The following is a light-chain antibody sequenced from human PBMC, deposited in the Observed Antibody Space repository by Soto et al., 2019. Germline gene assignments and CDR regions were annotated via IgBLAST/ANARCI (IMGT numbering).Light chain of an antibody. V-gene: IGKV3-11*01. Sequence: ASLRLSNMERRTLSFRASQSVGSYLAWYQHKPGQAPRLLIYDASKRATGIPARFSGSGSGTDFTFTISRLEPEDFAVYCCQHRSYWTWTFGQGTKVEIK. CDR2: DAS. CDR1: QSVGSY. J-gene: IGKJ1*01. CDR3: QHRSYWTWT.